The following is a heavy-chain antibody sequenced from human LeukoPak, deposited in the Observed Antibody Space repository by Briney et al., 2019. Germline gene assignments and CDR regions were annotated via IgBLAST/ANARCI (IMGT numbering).Heavy chain of an antibody. Sequence: GGSLGLSCAASGFTFSSYAMSWVRQAPGKGLEWVSAISGSGGSTYYADSVKGRFTISRDNSKNTLYLQMNSLRAEDTAVYYCARDPLWRSFNPFDYWGQGTLVTVSS. CDR1: GFTFSSYA. D-gene: IGHD1-26*01. CDR2: ISGSGGST. V-gene: IGHV3-23*01. CDR3: ARDPLWRSFNPFDY. J-gene: IGHJ4*02.